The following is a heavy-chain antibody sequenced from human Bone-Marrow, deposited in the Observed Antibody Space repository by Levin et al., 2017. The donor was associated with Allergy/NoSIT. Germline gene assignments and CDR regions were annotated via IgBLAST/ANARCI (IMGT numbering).Heavy chain of an antibody. Sequence: SETLSLTCTVSGGSISSYYWSWIRQPPGKGLEWIGYIYYSGSTNYNPSLKGRVTISVDTSKNQFSLKLSSVTAADTAVYYCARDQDYGQDGYFDLWGRGTLVTVSS. CDR1: GGSISSYY. CDR2: IYYSGST. D-gene: IGHD4-17*01. J-gene: IGHJ2*01. CDR3: ARDQDYGQDGYFDL. V-gene: IGHV4-59*01.